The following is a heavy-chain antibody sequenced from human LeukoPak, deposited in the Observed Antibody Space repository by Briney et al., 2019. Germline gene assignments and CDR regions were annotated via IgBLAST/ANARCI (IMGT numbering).Heavy chain of an antibody. Sequence: EASVKVSCKASGYTFTGYYMHWVRQAPGQGLEWMGWINPNSGGTNYAQKFQGRVTMTRDTSISTAYMELSRLRSDDTAVYYCATIEMATTSNPIDYWGQGTLVTVSS. D-gene: IGHD5-12*01. V-gene: IGHV1-2*02. CDR1: GYTFTGYY. J-gene: IGHJ4*02. CDR3: ATIEMATTSNPIDY. CDR2: INPNSGGT.